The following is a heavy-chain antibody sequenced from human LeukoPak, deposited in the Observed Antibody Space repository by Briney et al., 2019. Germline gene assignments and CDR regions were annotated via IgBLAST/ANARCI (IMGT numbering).Heavy chain of an antibody. D-gene: IGHD6-13*01. CDR1: GYTFTGYG. CDR2: NSPLDGKT. CDR3: VRDASSSWYNY. J-gene: IGHJ4*02. Sequence: ASVKVSCKASGYTFTGYGISWVRQAPGQGLEWMGWNSPLDGKTKYAQKLQGRGTMTTDTSTSTAYMELRSLRSDDTAAYFCVRDASSSWYNYWGQGTLVTVSS. V-gene: IGHV1-18*01.